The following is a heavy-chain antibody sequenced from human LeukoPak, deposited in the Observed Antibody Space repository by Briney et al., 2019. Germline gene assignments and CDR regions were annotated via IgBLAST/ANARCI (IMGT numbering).Heavy chain of an antibody. V-gene: IGHV4-4*07. J-gene: IGHJ4*02. CDR3: AGGYSMGLFDY. D-gene: IGHD6-13*01. Sequence: SETLSLTCTVSGGSISSYYWSWIRRPAGKGLEWIGRIYTSGSTNYNPSLKSRVTMSVDTSKNQFSLKLSSVTAADTAVYYCAGGYSMGLFDYWGQGTLVTVSS. CDR2: IYTSGST. CDR1: GGSISSYY.